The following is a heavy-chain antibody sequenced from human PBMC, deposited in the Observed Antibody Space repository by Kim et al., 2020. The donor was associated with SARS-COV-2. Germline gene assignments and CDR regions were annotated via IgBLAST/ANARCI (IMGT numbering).Heavy chain of an antibody. Sequence: ASVKVSCKASGYTFTSYAMHWVRQAPGQRLEWMGWINAGNGNTKYSQKFQGRVTITRDTSASTAYMELSSLRSEDTAVYYCAIEGEWELPNQYYFDYWGQGTLVTVSS. CDR1: GYTFTSYA. CDR2: INAGNGNT. CDR3: AIEGEWELPNQYYFDY. V-gene: IGHV1-3*01. J-gene: IGHJ4*02. D-gene: IGHD1-26*01.